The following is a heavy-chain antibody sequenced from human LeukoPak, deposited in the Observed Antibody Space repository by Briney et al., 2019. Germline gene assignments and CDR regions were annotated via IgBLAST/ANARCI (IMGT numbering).Heavy chain of an antibody. V-gene: IGHV4-59*01. D-gene: IGHD5-24*01. J-gene: IGHJ3*02. CDR1: GGSISSYY. CDR3: ARDKKGGYKGDAFDI. Sequence: SETLXXXCXVXGGSISSYYXSWLRQPPGKGLEWIGYIYYSGSTNYNPSLTRRGTISVETTKNKFSLKLSSVTAADTAVYYCARDKKGGYKGDAFDIWGQGTMVTVSS. CDR2: IYYSGST.